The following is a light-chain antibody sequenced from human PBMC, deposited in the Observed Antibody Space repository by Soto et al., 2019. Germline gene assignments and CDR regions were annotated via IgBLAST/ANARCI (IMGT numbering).Light chain of an antibody. Sequence: DIQMTQSPSSLSASVGDRVTITCRASQSIRSYLNWYQQKPGKAPKLLIYAAYSLQSGVPSRFSGSGSGTDFSLIISSLQPEDFATYYCAQDYIFPRTFGQGTRWISN. CDR3: AQDYIFPRT. J-gene: IGKJ1*01. CDR1: QSIRSY. CDR2: AAY. V-gene: IGKV1-39*01.